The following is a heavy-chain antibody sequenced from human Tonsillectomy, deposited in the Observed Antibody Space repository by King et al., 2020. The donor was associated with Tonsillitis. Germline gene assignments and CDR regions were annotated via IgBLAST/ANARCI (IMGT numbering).Heavy chain of an antibody. CDR3: ARLVRSGEPGRGYYHMDV. CDR1: GYSFNKFW. D-gene: IGHD7-27*01. Sequence: QLVQSGAEVKKPGESLKISCQGSGYSFNKFWIGWVRQMPGKGLEWVGLIYPGDSDTRYSPSFQGQVTISVDKAISIAYLQWRSLEASDTAMYYCARLVRSGEPGRGYYHMDVWGKGTTVIVSS. CDR2: IYPGDSDT. V-gene: IGHV5-51*03. J-gene: IGHJ6*03.